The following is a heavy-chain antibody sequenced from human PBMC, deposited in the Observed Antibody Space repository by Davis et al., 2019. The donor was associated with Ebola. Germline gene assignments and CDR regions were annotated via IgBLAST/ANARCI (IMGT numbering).Heavy chain of an antibody. V-gene: IGHV3-48*02. Sequence: PGGSLRLSCAASEFTFSNYSMYWVRQAPGKGLEWVSHVGASGDHISYADSVKGRFIISRDNAHNSLYLQLNSLRDEDTAVYFCARRILSPSRGGMDVWGRGTTVIVSS. D-gene: IGHD2/OR15-2a*01. CDR3: ARRILSPSRGGMDV. CDR2: VGASGDHI. CDR1: EFTFSNYS. J-gene: IGHJ6*02.